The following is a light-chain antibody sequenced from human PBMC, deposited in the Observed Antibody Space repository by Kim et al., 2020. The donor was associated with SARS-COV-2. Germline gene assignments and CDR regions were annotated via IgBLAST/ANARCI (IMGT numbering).Light chain of an antibody. J-gene: IGLJ2*01. Sequence: GETVTISCTRSSGSIDDNYVQWYQQRPGGVPTTVIYEDDQRPSGVSDRFSGSIDNSSNSASLTISGLKTEDAADYYCQSYNRSNVVFGGGTQLTVL. V-gene: IGLV6-57*03. CDR1: SGSIDDNY. CDR2: EDD. CDR3: QSYNRSNVV.